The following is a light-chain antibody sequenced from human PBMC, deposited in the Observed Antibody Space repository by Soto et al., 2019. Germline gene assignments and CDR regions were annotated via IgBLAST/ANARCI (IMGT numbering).Light chain of an antibody. CDR3: SSFVGTSILVV. CDR2: DVT. Sequence: QSVLTQPASVSGSPGQSITISCTGTSSDVGRFNYVSWYQQHPGNPPKLIIFDVTRRPSGVSNRFSGSKSDNAASLTISGLQAEDEANYYCSSFVGTSILVVFGGGTQLTVL. CDR1: SSDVGRFNY. J-gene: IGLJ2*01. V-gene: IGLV2-14*01.